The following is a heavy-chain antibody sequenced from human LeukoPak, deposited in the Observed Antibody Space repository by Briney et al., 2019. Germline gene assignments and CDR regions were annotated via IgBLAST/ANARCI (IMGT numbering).Heavy chain of an antibody. CDR3: ARDIYDSSGYYYNY. V-gene: IGHV3-7*01. J-gene: IGHJ4*02. CDR2: IKQDGSEK. D-gene: IGHD3-22*01. CDR1: GFTFSSYW. Sequence: GGSLRLPCAASGFTFSSYWMSWVRQAPGKGLEWVANIKQDGSEKYYVDSVKGRFTISRDNAENSLYLQMNSLRAEDTAVYYCARDIYDSSGYYYNYWGQGTLVTVSS.